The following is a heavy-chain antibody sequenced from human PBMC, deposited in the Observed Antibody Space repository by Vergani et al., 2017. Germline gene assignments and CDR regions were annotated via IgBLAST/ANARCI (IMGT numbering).Heavy chain of an antibody. CDR2: IYSGGST. J-gene: IGHJ4*02. V-gene: IGHV3-53*04. D-gene: IGHD4-17*01. CDR1: GFPVSSNY. Sequence: EVQLVESGGGLVQPGGSLRLSCAASGFPVSSNYMSWVRQAPGKGLEWVSVIYSGGSTYYADSVKGRFPISRHNSKNTLYLQMNSLGAEDTAVYYCARGPPTVTPYYFDYWGQGTLVTVSS. CDR3: ARGPPTVTPYYFDY.